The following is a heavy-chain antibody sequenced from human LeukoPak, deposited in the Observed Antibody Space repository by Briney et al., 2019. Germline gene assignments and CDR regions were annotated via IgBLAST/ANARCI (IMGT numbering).Heavy chain of an antibody. V-gene: IGHV5-51*01. D-gene: IGHD2-21*02. CDR3: ARHIVVVTAIGAFDI. CDR2: IYPGDSDT. Sequence: GESLKISCKGSGYSFTSYWIGWVRQLLGKGLEWLGIIYPGDSDTRYSPSFQGQVTISADKSISTAYLQRSSLKASDTDMYYCARHIVVVTAIGAFDIWGQGTMVTVSS. J-gene: IGHJ3*02. CDR1: GYSFTSYW.